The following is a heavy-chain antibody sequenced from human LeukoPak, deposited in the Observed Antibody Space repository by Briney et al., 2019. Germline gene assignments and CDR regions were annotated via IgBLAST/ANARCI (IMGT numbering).Heavy chain of an antibody. CDR1: GGTFSSYA. J-gene: IGHJ5*02. CDR2: IIPIFGTA. Sequence: SVKVSCKASGGTFSSYAISWVRQAPGQGLEWMGGIIPIFGTANYAQKFQGRVTITADESTSTAYMELSSLRSEDTAVYYCARDLAQRSDWFDPWGQGTLSPSPQ. V-gene: IGHV1-69*13. D-gene: IGHD1-26*01. CDR3: ARDLAQRSDWFDP.